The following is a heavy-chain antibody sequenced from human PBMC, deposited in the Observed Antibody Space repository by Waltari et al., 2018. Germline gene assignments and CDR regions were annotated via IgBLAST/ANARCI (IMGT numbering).Heavy chain of an antibody. D-gene: IGHD6-13*01. V-gene: IGHV4-34*01. CDR3: AKDSGRAAAGTIDY. Sequence: QVQLQQWGAGLLKPSETLSLTCAVYGGSFSGYYWSWIRQPPGKGLEWIGEINHSGSTNYNPSLKSRVTISVDTSKNQFSLKLSSVTAADTAVYYCAKDSGRAAAGTIDYWGQGTLVTVSS. J-gene: IGHJ4*02. CDR2: INHSGST. CDR1: GGSFSGYY.